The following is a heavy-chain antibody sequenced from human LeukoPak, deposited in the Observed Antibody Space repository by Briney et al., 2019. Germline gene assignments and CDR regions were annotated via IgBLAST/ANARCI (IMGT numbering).Heavy chain of an antibody. J-gene: IGHJ4*02. D-gene: IGHD6-13*01. CDR1: GYSISSGYY. Sequence: SETLSLTCTVSGYSISSGYYWGWIRQPPVKGLEWIGSIYHSGSTYYNPSLKSRVTISVDTSKNQFSLKLSSVTAADTAVYYCARLGYSSSWFFDYWGQGTLVTVSS. CDR3: ARLGYSSSWFFDY. CDR2: IYHSGST. V-gene: IGHV4-38-2*02.